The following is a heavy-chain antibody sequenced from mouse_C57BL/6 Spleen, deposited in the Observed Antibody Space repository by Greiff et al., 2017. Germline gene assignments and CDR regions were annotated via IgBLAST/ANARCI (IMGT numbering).Heavy chain of an antibody. CDR3: ARGYYGSSYDPDAMDD. CDR2: INPSNGGT. V-gene: IGHV1-53*01. D-gene: IGHD1-1*01. Sequence: QVQLKQPGTELVKPGASVKLSCKASGYTFTSYWMHWVKQRPGQGLEWIGNINPSNGGTNYNEKFKSKATLTVDKSSSTAYMQLSSLTSEDSAVYYCARGYYGSSYDPDAMDDWGQGTSVTVSS. CDR1: GYTFTSYW. J-gene: IGHJ4*01.